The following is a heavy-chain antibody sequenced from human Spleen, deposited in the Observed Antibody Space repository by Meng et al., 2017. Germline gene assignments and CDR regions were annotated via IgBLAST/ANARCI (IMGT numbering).Heavy chain of an antibody. V-gene: IGHV3-21*01. CDR2: ISRSGTYI. CDR3: ARDNGGDSGGY. D-gene: IGHD4-23*01. J-gene: IGHJ4*02. Sequence: GGSLRLSCAASGFTFSDYSMNWVRQAPGKGLEWVSSISRSGTYIHYADSVKGRFTISRDNARNSLYLHMDSPTAEDTAVYYCARDNGGDSGGYWGQGTLGTVSS. CDR1: GFTFSDYS.